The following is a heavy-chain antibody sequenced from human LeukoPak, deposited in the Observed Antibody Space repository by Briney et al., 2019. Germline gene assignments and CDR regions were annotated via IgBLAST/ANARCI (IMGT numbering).Heavy chain of an antibody. D-gene: IGHD4-17*01. J-gene: IGHJ4*02. CDR2: ISGSGGST. V-gene: IGHV3-23*01. Sequence: GGSLRLSCAASGFTFSSYAMSWVRQAPGKGLEWVSAISGSGGSTYYADSVKGRFTISRDNSKNTLYLQMNSLRAEDTAVYYCATYHYGDYSLNYFDYWGQGTLVTVSS. CDR3: ATYHYGDYSLNYFDY. CDR1: GFTFSSYA.